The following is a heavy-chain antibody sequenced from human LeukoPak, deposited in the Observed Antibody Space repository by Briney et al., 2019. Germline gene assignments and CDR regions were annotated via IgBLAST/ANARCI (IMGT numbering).Heavy chain of an antibody. CDR2: ISYIGST. CDR1: ADSLSSHY. Sequence: SETLSLTSAVSADSLSSHYWTWIRQSPGNGLEWIGYISYIGSTNYNPSLRSRVTISIDTSKNQFSLKLRSVTAADTAVYYCARDLVTVTKGFDIWGQGTMVSVSS. J-gene: IGHJ3*02. CDR3: ARDLVTVTKGFDI. V-gene: IGHV4-59*11. D-gene: IGHD4-17*01.